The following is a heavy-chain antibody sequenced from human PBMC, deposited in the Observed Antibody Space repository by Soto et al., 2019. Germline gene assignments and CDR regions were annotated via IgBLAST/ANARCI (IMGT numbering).Heavy chain of an antibody. CDR2: VCGGGGST. D-gene: IGHD3-10*01. Sequence: EVQLLESGGGLVQPGGSLRLSCAVSGFIFSNYAMRWVRQAPGGGLEWVSIVCGGGGSTYYADSVKGRFTISRDNSKNTLYMQMNSLRVDDSAVYYCANDLAPWPGSIFDSGGKGTRVPVS. CDR1: GFIFSNYA. V-gene: IGHV3-23*01. CDR3: ANDLAPWPGSIFDS. J-gene: IGHJ4*02.